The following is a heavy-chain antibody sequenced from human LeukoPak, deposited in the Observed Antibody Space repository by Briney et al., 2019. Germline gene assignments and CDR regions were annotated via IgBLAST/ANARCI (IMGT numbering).Heavy chain of an antibody. CDR3: ARDPNYYNYGMDV. V-gene: IGHV3-66*01. CDR1: GFTVSNSY. J-gene: IGHJ6*02. CDR2: IYSGDIGGYT. Sequence: GGSLRLSCAASGFTVSNSYMSWVRQAPGKGLEWVSVIYSGDIGGYTYYSDSVKGRFAISRDNSKNTLNLQMNSLRDEDTAVYYCARDPNYYNYGMDVWGQGTMVTVSS.